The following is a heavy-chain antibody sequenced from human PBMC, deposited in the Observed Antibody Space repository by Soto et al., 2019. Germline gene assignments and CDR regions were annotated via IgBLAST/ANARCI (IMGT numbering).Heavy chain of an antibody. V-gene: IGHV3-23*01. D-gene: IGHD1-26*01. CDR2: LTPGGETA. J-gene: IGHJ4*02. CDR1: GFTFNSFA. Sequence: EVHLLQSGGGLVQPGGSLRLSCAASGFTFNSFAITCVRQAPGAGLELVSDLTPGGETAYYIASGRSRFTISRVNAREALYLQMNSLTAADTSVYYCAKDSPVSGNYLDLDYWGQGTVATVSS. CDR3: AKDSPVSGNYLDLDY.